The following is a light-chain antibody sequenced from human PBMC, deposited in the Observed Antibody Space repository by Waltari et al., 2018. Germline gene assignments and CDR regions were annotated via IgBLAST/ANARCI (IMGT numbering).Light chain of an antibody. CDR2: KGS. Sequence: QTVVTQEPLFSVSPGGTVTLTCALTSGSVSTTSYDAWSQHTPGPPPRTLVYKGSSRSSGVPGRFSGSSLGNKAALTITGAQADDESNYYCSLYMGSGIWVFGGGTKLTVL. CDR3: SLYMGSGIWV. V-gene: IGLV8-61*01. CDR1: SGSVSTTSY. J-gene: IGLJ3*02.